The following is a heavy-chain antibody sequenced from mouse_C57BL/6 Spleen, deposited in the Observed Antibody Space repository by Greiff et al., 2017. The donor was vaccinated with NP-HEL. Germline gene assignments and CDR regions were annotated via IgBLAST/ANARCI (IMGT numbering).Heavy chain of an antibody. D-gene: IGHD1-1*01. CDR2: IDPNSGGT. J-gene: IGHJ3*01. CDR1: GYFFTSYW. Sequence: LQQPGAELVKPAASAKLSCKASGYFFTSYWMHWVKQRPGRGLEWIGRIDPNSGGTKYNEKYESKATLTVDEPSSNAYMLVSSLTSEDSAVYYCARNSYGSSYGFAFWGQGTLVTVSA. CDR3: ARNSYGSSYGFAF. V-gene: IGHV1-72*01.